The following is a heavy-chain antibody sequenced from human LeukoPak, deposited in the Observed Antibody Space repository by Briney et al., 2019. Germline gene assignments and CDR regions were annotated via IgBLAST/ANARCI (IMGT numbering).Heavy chain of an antibody. CDR3: ARDVGNYYGSGGFDY. J-gene: IGHJ4*02. D-gene: IGHD3-10*01. Sequence: ASVKVSCKASGYTFTGYYMHWVRQAPGQGLEWMGWINPNSGGTNYAQKFQGRVTMTRDTSISTAYMELSRLRSDDTAVYYCARDVGNYYGSGGFDYWGQGTLVTVSS. V-gene: IGHV1-2*02. CDR1: GYTFTGYY. CDR2: INPNSGGT.